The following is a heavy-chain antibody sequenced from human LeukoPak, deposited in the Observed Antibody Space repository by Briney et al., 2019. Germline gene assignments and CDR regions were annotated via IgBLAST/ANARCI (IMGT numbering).Heavy chain of an antibody. D-gene: IGHD2-2*01. CDR1: GFTFSSYS. CDR2: ISSSSSYI. CDR3: ASFNTSCYAFDI. J-gene: IGHJ3*02. Sequence: NPGGSLRLSCAASGFTFSSYSMNWVRQAPGKGLEWVSSISSSSSYIYYADSVKGRFTISRDNAKNSLYLQMNSLRAEDTAVYYCASFNTSCYAFDIWGQGTMVTVSS. V-gene: IGHV3-21*01.